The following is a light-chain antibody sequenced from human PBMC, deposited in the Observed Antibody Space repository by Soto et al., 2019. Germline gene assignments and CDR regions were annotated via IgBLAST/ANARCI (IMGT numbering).Light chain of an antibody. CDR1: QSISSW. CDR3: QQSNSYPWT. CDR2: DAS. J-gene: IGKJ1*01. V-gene: IGKV1-5*01. Sequence: DIQMTQSPSPLSASVGDRLTITCRASQSISSWLAWYQQKPGKAPKLLIYDASSLASGVPSRFSGYGSGTEFTLTISSLQPDDFATYYCQQSNSYPWTFGQGTKV.